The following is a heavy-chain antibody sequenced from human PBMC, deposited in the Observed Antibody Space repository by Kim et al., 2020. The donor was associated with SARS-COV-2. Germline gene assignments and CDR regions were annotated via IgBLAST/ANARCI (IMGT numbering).Heavy chain of an antibody. CDR2: IKQDGSEK. Sequence: GGSLRLSCAASEFTFRNYWMNWVRQAPGKGLEWVASIKQDGSEKNYVDSVRGRVSSSRDNAKNSLNRQMTSLRAEDTAGYYCATTTTTTGTWGQGTLVTVSS. D-gene: IGHD3-9*01. CDR3: ATTTTTTGT. V-gene: IGHV3-7*03. J-gene: IGHJ5*02. CDR1: EFTFRNYW.